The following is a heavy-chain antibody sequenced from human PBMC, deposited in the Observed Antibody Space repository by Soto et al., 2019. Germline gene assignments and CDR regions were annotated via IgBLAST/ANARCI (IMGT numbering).Heavy chain of an antibody. J-gene: IGHJ4*02. D-gene: IGHD5-18*01. V-gene: IGHV4-39*07. CDR2: INHSGST. CDR3: ARLRGYSYGYVPIHHPLDY. CDR1: GGSISSSSYY. Sequence: SETLSLTCTVSGGSISSSSYYWGWTRQPPGKGLEWIGEINHSGSTNYNPSLKSRVTISVDTSKNQFSLKLSSVTAADTAVYYCARLRGYSYGYVPIHHPLDYWGQGTLVTVSS.